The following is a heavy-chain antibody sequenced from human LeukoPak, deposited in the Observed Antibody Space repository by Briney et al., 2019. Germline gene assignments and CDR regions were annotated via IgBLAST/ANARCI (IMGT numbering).Heavy chain of an antibody. V-gene: IGHV2-5*02. CDR3: AHSPYYDSSGYPGGYYFDY. CDR2: IYWDDDK. J-gene: IGHJ4*02. D-gene: IGHD3-22*01. CDR1: GFSLSTSGVG. Sequence: ESGPTLVKPTQTLTLTCTFSGFSLSTSGVGVGWIRQPPGKALEWLALIYWDDDKRYSPSLKSRLTITKDTSKNQVVLTMTNMDPVDTATYYCAHSPYYDSSGYPGGYYFDYWGQGTLVTVSS.